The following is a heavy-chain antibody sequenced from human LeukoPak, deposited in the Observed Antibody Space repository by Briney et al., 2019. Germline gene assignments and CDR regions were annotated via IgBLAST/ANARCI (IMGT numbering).Heavy chain of an antibody. CDR1: GYSFTSYW. Sequence: GESLKISCKGSGYSFTSYWIGWVRQMPGKGLEWMGIIYPGGSATRYDPSFQGQVTISADSSTSTAYLQWSSLRASDTAMYYCARASRDGYNQNFDHWGQGTLVTVSS. J-gene: IGHJ4*02. CDR2: IYPGGSAT. D-gene: IGHD5-24*01. V-gene: IGHV5-51*01. CDR3: ARASRDGYNQNFDH.